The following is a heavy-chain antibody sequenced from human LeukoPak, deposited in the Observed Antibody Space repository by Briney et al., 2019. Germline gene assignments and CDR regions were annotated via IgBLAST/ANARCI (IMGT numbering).Heavy chain of an antibody. CDR1: GFAFSTYG. CDR3: ARRISGSYLDY. CDR2: ITSRSTT. Sequence: GGSLRLSCAASGFAFSTYGMDWVRQAPGKGLEWISYITSRSTTYYADSVRGRFTISRDNAKNSLYLEMNGLRDDDTAVYYCARRISGSYLDYWGKGTLVTVSS. V-gene: IGHV3-48*02. J-gene: IGHJ4*02. D-gene: IGHD3-10*01.